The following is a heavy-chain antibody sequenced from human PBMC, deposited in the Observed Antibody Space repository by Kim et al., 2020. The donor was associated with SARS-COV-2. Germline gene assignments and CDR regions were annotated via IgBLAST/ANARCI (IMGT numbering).Heavy chain of an antibody. Sequence: GGSLRLSCAASGFTFSSYSMNWVRQAPGKGLEWVSSISSSSSYIYYADSVKGRFTISRDNAKNSLYLQMNSLRAEDTAVYYCARAYSSGWTYSDYWGQGTLVTVSS. CDR1: GFTFSSYS. D-gene: IGHD6-19*01. V-gene: IGHV3-21*01. J-gene: IGHJ4*02. CDR2: ISSSSSYI. CDR3: ARAYSSGWTYSDY.